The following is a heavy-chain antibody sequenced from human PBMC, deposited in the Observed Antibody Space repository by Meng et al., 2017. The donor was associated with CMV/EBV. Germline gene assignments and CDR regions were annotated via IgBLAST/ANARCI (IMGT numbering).Heavy chain of an antibody. V-gene: IGHV1-18*01. Sequence: ASVKVSCKASGYTFTSYGISWVRQAPGQGLEWMGWISAYNGNTNYAQKLQGRVTMTTDTSTSTAYMELRSLRSDDTAVYYCARDHITIFGVVIIHPWDYWGQGTLVTSPQ. CDR2: ISAYNGNT. J-gene: IGHJ4*02. D-gene: IGHD3-3*01. CDR1: GYTFTSYG. CDR3: ARDHITIFGVVIIHPWDY.